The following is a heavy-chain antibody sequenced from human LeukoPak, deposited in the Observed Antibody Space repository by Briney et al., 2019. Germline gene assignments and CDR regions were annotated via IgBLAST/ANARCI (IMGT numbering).Heavy chain of an antibody. Sequence: PGGSLRLSCAASGFTFDDYGMSWVRQAPGKGLEWVSGINWNGGKTDYADSVRGRFTISRDNAKNSLYLQMNSLRAEDTALYYCARYDYTNYVGYCDHWGQGTLVTVSS. D-gene: IGHD4-11*01. CDR1: GFTFDDYG. J-gene: IGHJ4*02. CDR3: ARYDYTNYVGYCDH. CDR2: INWNGGKT. V-gene: IGHV3-20*04.